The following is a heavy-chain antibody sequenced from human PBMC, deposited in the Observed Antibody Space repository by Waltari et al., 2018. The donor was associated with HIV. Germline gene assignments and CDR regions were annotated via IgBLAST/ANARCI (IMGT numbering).Heavy chain of an antibody. CDR2: LSYDGSNK. D-gene: IGHD1-26*01. V-gene: IGHV3-30*01. Sequence: QVQLVESGGGVVQPGRSLRLSSAASGFTFSTYAIHWVRQAPGKGLEWVAVLSYDGSNKYYADSVKGRFTISRDNSKNTLYLQMNSLRAEDTAVYYCAGGGATYDYWGQGTLVTVSS. CDR3: AGGGATYDY. J-gene: IGHJ4*02. CDR1: GFTFSTYA.